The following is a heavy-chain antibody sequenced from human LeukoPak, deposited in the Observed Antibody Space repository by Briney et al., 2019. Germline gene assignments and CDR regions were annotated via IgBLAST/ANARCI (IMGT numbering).Heavy chain of an antibody. CDR1: GGTFGSYA. Sequence: HVASVKVSCKASGGTFGSYAISWVRQAPGQGLKWMGRIIPILGIANYAQKFQGRVTITADKSTSTAYMELSSLRSEDTAVYYCARLEIGSSSSWYALDVWGQGTTVTVSS. D-gene: IGHD6-13*01. V-gene: IGHV1-69*04. CDR2: IIPILGIA. J-gene: IGHJ6*02. CDR3: ARLEIGSSSSWYALDV.